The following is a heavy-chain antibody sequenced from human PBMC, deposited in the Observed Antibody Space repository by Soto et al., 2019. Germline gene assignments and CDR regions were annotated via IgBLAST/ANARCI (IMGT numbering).Heavy chain of an antibody. J-gene: IGHJ6*02. Sequence: QVQLVQSGAEVKKPGSSVKVSCKASGGTFSSYAISWVRQAPGQGLEWMGGIIPIFGTANYEQKFQGRVTITADKSTSTAYMELSSLRSEDTAVDYCARRGYCSSTSCPDPYYYYGMDVWGQGTTVTVSS. CDR2: IIPIFGTA. CDR1: GGTFSSYA. D-gene: IGHD2-2*01. CDR3: ARRGYCSSTSCPDPYYYYGMDV. V-gene: IGHV1-69*06.